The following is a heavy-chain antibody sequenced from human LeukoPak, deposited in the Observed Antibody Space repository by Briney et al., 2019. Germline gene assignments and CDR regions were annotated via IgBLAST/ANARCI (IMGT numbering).Heavy chain of an antibody. CDR2: IYYSGST. J-gene: IGHJ6*02. Sequence: SETLSLTCTVSGGSISSGANYWSWIRQPPGKGLEWIGYIYYSGSTNYNPSLKSRVTISVDTSKNQFSLKLSSVTAADTAVYYCARGHFPPRSGAAANSKYYYYGMDVWGQGTTVTVSS. CDR1: GGSISSGANY. V-gene: IGHV4-61*08. CDR3: ARGHFPPRSGAAANSKYYYYGMDV. D-gene: IGHD6-13*01.